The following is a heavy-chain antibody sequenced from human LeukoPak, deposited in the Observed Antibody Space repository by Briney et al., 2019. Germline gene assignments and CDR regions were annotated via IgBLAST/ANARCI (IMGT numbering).Heavy chain of an antibody. CDR1: GVSFSGYY. J-gene: IGHJ4*02. CDR3: ALPGYSSSWYDY. CDR2: INHSGST. V-gene: IGHV4-34*01. Sequence: SETLSLTCAVYGVSFSGYYWSWIRQPPGKGLEWIGEINHSGSTNYNPSLKSRVTISVDTSKNQFSLKLSSVTAADTAVYYCALPGYSSSWYDYWGQGTLVTVSS. D-gene: IGHD6-13*01.